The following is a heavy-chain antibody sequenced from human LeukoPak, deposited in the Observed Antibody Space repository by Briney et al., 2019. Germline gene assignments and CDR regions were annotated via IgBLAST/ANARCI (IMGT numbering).Heavy chain of an antibody. Sequence: SETLSLTCAVYGGSFSGYYWSWIRQPPGKGLEWIGEINHSGSTNYNPSLKSRVTMSVDTSKNQFSLKLSSVTAADTAVYYCARSRFNYDSSGYYYVHDYWGQGTLVTVSS. D-gene: IGHD3-22*01. CDR3: ARSRFNYDSSGYYYVHDY. CDR2: INHSGST. CDR1: GGSFSGYY. J-gene: IGHJ4*02. V-gene: IGHV4-34*01.